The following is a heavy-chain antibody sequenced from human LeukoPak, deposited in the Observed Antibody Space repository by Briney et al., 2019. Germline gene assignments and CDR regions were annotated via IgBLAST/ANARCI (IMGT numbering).Heavy chain of an antibody. Sequence: GGSLRLSCATSGFDFSSYSMNWVRQAPGKGLEWVSGSGSGGSTYYADSVKGRFTISRDNSKNTLYLQMNSLRAEDTAVYYCAKDFWSGYYPNYWGQGTLVTVSS. J-gene: IGHJ4*02. CDR1: GFDFSSYS. V-gene: IGHV3-23*01. CDR3: AKDFWSGYYPNY. D-gene: IGHD3-3*01. CDR2: SGSGGST.